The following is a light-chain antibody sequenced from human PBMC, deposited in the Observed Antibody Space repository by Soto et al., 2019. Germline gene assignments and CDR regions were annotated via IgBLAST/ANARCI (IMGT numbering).Light chain of an antibody. CDR2: SNN. CDR1: SSNIGSNT. V-gene: IGLV1-44*01. Sequence: QSVLTQLPSASGTPGQRVTLSCSGNSSNIGSNTVNWYQQLPGTAPKLLIYSNNQRASGVPDRFSGSKSGTSASLAISGLQSEDEADYYCAAWDDSLNGPVFGGGTKLTVL. CDR3: AAWDDSLNGPV. J-gene: IGLJ3*02.